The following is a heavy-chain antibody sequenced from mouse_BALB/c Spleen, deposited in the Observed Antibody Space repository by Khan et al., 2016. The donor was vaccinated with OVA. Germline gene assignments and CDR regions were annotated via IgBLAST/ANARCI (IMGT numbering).Heavy chain of an antibody. V-gene: IGHV3-8*02. J-gene: IGHJ3*01. CDR3: ARSTYRYAFAY. CDR1: GDSITSGY. D-gene: IGHD2-14*01. Sequence: EVQLQESGPSLVKPSQTLSPTCSVTGDSITSGYWTWIRKFPGNKLEYMGYMIYSGDTYYNPSPKSRISITRHTSKNQYYLQLNSVTTEDTATYYCARSTYRYAFAYWGQGTLVTVSA. CDR2: MIYSGDT.